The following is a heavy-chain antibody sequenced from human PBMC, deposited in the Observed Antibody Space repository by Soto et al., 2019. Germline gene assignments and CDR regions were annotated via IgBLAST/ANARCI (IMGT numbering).Heavy chain of an antibody. J-gene: IGHJ5*02. V-gene: IGHV1-46*01. CDR2: INPSGGST. Sequence: ASVKVSCKASGYTFTSYYMHWVRQAPGQGLEWMGIINPSGGSTSYAQKFQGRVTMTRDTSTSTVYMELSSLRSEDTAVYYCARDRSNGSPPPVEYYYDSSGYLNWFDPWGQGTLVTVSS. CDR1: GYTFTSYY. CDR3: ARDRSNGSPPPVEYYYDSSGYLNWFDP. D-gene: IGHD3-22*01.